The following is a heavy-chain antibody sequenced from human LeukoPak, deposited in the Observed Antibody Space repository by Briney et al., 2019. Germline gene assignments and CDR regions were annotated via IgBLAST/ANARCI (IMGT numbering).Heavy chain of an antibody. J-gene: IGHJ4*02. V-gene: IGHV3-48*01. Sequence: GGTLCLSPAVSGFTFRRDSMTWVRGAPSHERGGCTYISSSSRTIYYAVSVKGRFTISRDNAKNSLYLQMNSLRAEDTAVYYCAKGKGSSGWFDSGQGTLVTVSS. CDR2: ISSSSRTI. CDR1: GFTFRRDS. CDR3: AKGKGSSGWFD. D-gene: IGHD6-19*01.